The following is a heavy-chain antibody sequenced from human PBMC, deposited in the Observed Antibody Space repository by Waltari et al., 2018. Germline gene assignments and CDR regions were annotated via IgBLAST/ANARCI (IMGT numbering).Heavy chain of an antibody. Sequence: QVQLQESGPGLVKPSQTLSLTCTVSVGSISSGGSYWSCIRQHPGKGLEWIGYIYRSGSTSYNPSLKSRVTISGDRSKNQFSLRLISMTAADTAVYYCARESRAAAGFFVDYWGQGTLVTVSS. J-gene: IGHJ4*02. CDR1: VGSISSGGSY. D-gene: IGHD6-13*01. CDR2: IYRSGST. CDR3: ARESRAAAGFFVDY. V-gene: IGHV4-31*03.